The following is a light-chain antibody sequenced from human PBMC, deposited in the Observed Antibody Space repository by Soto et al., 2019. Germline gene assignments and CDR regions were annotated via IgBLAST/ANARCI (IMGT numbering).Light chain of an antibody. CDR3: NSYTSSTAYV. Sequence: QSVLTQPASVSGSPGQSITISCTGASSYVGRYNYVSWYQLHPGKAPKLIIYEVSNRPSGVSNRFSGSKSGNTASLTISGLRAEDEADYYCNSYTSSTAYVFGTGTKVTVL. CDR1: SSYVGRYNY. V-gene: IGLV2-14*01. CDR2: EVS. J-gene: IGLJ1*01.